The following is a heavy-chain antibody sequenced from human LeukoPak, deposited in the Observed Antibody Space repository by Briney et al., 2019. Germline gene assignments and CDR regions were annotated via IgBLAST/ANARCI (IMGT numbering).Heavy chain of an antibody. V-gene: IGHV4-59*01. CDR1: GGSISSYY. J-gene: IGHJ5*02. CDR2: IYYSGST. CDR3: ARGTNSSGWYEDWFDP. Sequence: SETLSLTCTVSGGSISSYYWSWIRQPPGKGLEWIGYIYYSGSTNYNPSLKSRVTISVDTSKNQFSLKLSSVTAADTAVYYCARGTNSSGWYEDWFDPWGQGTLVTVSS. D-gene: IGHD6-19*01.